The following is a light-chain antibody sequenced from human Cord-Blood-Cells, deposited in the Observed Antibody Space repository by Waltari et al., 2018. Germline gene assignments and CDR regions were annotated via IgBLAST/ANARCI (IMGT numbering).Light chain of an antibody. V-gene: IGKV1-27*01. Sequence: DIQMTQSQSSLSGSVGDRVSITCRAKQYISNYLAWYQQTPVRVAKLLIYTASTLQSEVPARFGDSGSGTDFTLTNSNLQPEHVATDYCRKYNSAPYSFGQGTKRQI. CDR3: RKYNSAPYS. J-gene: IGKJ2*03. CDR1: QYISNY. CDR2: TAS.